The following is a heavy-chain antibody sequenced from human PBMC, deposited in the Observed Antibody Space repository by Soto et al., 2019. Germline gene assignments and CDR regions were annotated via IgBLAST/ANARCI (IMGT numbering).Heavy chain of an antibody. V-gene: IGHV1-69*13. CDR1: GGTFSSYA. CDR2: IIPIFGTA. D-gene: IGHD2-15*01. J-gene: IGHJ5*02. CDR3: ARYCSGGSCLPYRGNWFDP. Sequence: ASVKVSCKASGGTFSSYAISWVRQAPGQGLEWMGGIIPIFGTANYAQKFQGRVTMTEDESTDTAYMELSSLRSEDTAVYYCARYCSGGSCLPYRGNWFDPWGQGTLVTVSS.